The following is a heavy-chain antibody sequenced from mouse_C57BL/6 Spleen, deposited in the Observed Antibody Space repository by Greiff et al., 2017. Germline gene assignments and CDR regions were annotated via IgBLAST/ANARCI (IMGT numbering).Heavy chain of an antibody. CDR3: ARDPTVVAPYYAMDY. CDR1: GYTFTSYG. CDR2: IYPRSGNT. Sequence: QVQLQQSGAELARPGASVKLSCKASGYTFTSYGISWVKQRTGQGLEWIGEIYPRSGNTYYNEKFKGKATLTADKSSSTAYMELRSLTSEDSAVYFCARDPTVVAPYYAMDYWGQGTSVTVSS. D-gene: IGHD1-1*01. V-gene: IGHV1-81*01. J-gene: IGHJ4*01.